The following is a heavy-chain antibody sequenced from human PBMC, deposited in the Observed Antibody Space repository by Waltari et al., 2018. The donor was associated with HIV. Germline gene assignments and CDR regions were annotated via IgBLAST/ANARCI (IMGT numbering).Heavy chain of an antibody. CDR1: GFSFSTSW. J-gene: IGHJ4*02. V-gene: IGHV3-7*01. CDR2: MKEDGGGK. D-gene: IGHD3-10*01. Sequence: EVQLVESGGGLVQPGESLRLSCTASGFSFSTSWMSWVRQSPGKGLEWGANMKEDGGGKRYADSVKGRFIISRDNAMNSLYLQMNNLRAEDTAVYYCATGFVPGYWGQGTLVTVSS. CDR3: ATGFVPGY.